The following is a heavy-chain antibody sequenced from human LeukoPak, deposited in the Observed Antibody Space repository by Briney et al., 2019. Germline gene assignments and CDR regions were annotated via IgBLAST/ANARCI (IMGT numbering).Heavy chain of an antibody. CDR3: ARDRGYSSSRRDYYYYMDV. CDR2: IIPIFGTA. J-gene: IGHJ6*03. V-gene: IGHV1-69*05. D-gene: IGHD6-13*01. Sequence: ASVTVSCKASGGTFSSYAISWVRQAPGQGLEWMGGIIPIFGTANYAQKFQGRVTITTDESTSTAYMELSSLRSEDTAVYYCARDRGYSSSRRDYYYYMDVWGKGTTVTVSS. CDR1: GGTFSSYA.